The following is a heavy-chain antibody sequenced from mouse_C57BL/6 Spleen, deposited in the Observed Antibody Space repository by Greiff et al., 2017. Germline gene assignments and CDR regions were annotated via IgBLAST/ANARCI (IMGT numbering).Heavy chain of an antibody. Sequence: QVQLQQSGAELVRPGTSVKVSCKASGYAFTNYLIEWVKQRPGQGLEWIGVINPGSGGTNYNEKFKGKATLTADKSSSTAYMQLSSLTSEDSAVYFCARYPDYYSKDYYAMDYWGQGTSVTVSS. J-gene: IGHJ4*01. D-gene: IGHD2-5*01. CDR3: ARYPDYYSKDYYAMDY. CDR2: INPGSGGT. CDR1: GYAFTNYL. V-gene: IGHV1-54*01.